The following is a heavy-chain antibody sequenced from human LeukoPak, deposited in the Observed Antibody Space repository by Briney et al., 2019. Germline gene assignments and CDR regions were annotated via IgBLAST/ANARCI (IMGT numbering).Heavy chain of an antibody. CDR1: GYTFTSYY. J-gene: IGHJ4*02. CDR3: ARDPYYYDSSGYYYGLFDY. CDR2: INPSGGST. Sequence: GASVKVSCKAPGYTFTSYYMHWVRQAPGQGLEWMGIINPSGGSTSYAQKFQGRVTMTRDTSTSTVYMELSSLRSEDTAVYYCARDPYYYDSSGYYYGLFDYWGQGTLVTVSS. D-gene: IGHD3-22*01. V-gene: IGHV1-46*01.